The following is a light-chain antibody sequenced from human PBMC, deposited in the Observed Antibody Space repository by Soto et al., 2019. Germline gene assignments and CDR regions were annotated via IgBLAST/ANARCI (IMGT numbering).Light chain of an antibody. V-gene: IGLV2-14*03. CDR1: SSDVGGYNF. CDR3: SSYTTYTTGTTLV. CDR2: DVS. J-gene: IGLJ1*01. Sequence: QSALTHPASVSGSPGQSITISCTGTSSDVGGYNFVSCYQPHPGKAPKLMIYDVSNRPSGVSDRFSGSKSGNTASLSISGLQAEDEADYFCSSYTTYTTGTTLVFGPGTKVTVL.